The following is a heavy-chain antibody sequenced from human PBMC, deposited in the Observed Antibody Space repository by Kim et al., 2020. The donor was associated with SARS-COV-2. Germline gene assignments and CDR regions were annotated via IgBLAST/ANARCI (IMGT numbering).Heavy chain of an antibody. J-gene: IGHJ3*02. V-gene: IGHV4-34*01. Sequence: SETLSLTCAVYGGSFSGYYWSWIRQPPGKGLEWIGEINHSGSTNYNPSLKSRVTISVDTSKNQFSLKLSSVTAADTAVYYCASSGWCSSTSCLDAFDIWG. D-gene: IGHD2-2*01. CDR2: INHSGST. CDR1: GGSFSGYY. CDR3: ASSGWCSSTSCLDAFDI.